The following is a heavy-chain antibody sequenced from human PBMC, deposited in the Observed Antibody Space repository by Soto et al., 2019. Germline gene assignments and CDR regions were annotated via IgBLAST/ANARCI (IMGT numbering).Heavy chain of an antibody. Sequence: PGGSLRLACAASGFTFSSYAMSWVRQAPGKGLEWVSAISGSGGSTYYADSVKGRFTISRDNSKNTLYLQMNSLRAEDTAVYYSAKVDCSSTSCYVGGYYYYYYXMDGWGQGTTVTVSS. V-gene: IGHV3-23*01. CDR3: AKVDCSSTSCYVGGYYYYYYXMDG. D-gene: IGHD2-2*01. CDR2: ISGSGGST. J-gene: IGHJ6*02. CDR1: GFTFSSYA.